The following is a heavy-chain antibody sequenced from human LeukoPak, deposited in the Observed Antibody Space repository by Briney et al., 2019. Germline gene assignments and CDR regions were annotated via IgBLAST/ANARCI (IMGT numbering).Heavy chain of an antibody. CDR1: GFTFSRYA. J-gene: IGHJ4*02. V-gene: IGHV3-30-3*01. D-gene: IGHD2/OR15-2a*01. Sequence: PGGSLRLSCATSGFTFSRYAMHWVRQAPGKGLEWVALISYDANIGSNKYYADSVKGRFTISRDNSKNTLYLQMNSLRAEDTAVYYCARDEIGYFKLFDYWGQGTLVTVSS. CDR3: ARDEIGYFKLFDY. CDR2: ISYDANIGSNK.